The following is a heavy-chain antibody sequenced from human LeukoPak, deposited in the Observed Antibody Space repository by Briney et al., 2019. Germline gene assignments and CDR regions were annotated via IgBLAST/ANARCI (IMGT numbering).Heavy chain of an antibody. CDR3: ARDVDYYDSSGYYYVPYYYGMDV. CDR1: GGTFSSHA. CDR2: IIPIFGIA. J-gene: IGHJ6*02. Sequence: ASVKVSCKASGGTFSSHAISWVRQAPGQGLEWMGRIIPIFGIANYAQKFQGRVTITADKSTSTAYMELSSLRSEDTAVYYCARDVDYYDSSGYYYVPYYYGMDVWGQGTTVTVSS. V-gene: IGHV1-69*04. D-gene: IGHD3-22*01.